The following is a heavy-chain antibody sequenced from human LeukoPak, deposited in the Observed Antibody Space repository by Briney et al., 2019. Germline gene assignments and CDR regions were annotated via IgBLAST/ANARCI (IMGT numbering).Heavy chain of an antibody. CDR2: ISSSSSYI. Sequence: GGSLRLSCAASGFTFSSYSMNWVRQAPGKGLEWVSSISSSSSYIYYADSVKGRFTISRDNAKNSLYLQMNSLGAEDTAVYYCAREPVGYCSSTSCYFDYWGQGTLVTVSS. D-gene: IGHD2-2*03. CDR1: GFTFSSYS. V-gene: IGHV3-21*01. J-gene: IGHJ4*02. CDR3: AREPVGYCSSTSCYFDY.